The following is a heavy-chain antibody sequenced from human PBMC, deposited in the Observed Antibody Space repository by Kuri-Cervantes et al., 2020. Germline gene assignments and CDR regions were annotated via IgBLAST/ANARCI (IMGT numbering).Heavy chain of an antibody. CDR1: GFTFSSYG. Sequence: GGSLRLSCAASGFTFSSYGMHWVRQAPGKGLEWVAVIWYDGSNKYYADSVKGRFTISRDNSKNTLYLQMNSLRAEDTAVYYCARDHYDILTGYETYYYYYGMDVWGQGTTVTVSS. CDR2: IWYDGSNK. CDR3: ARDHYDILTGYETYYYYYGMDV. V-gene: IGHV3-33*01. J-gene: IGHJ6*02. D-gene: IGHD3-9*01.